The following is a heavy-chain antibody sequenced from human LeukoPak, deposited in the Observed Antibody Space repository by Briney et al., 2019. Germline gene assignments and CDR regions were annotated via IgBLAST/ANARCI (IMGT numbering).Heavy chain of an antibody. CDR1: GGSINNHH. J-gene: IGHJ2*01. D-gene: IGHD3-22*01. Sequence: SETLSLTCNVSGGSINNHHWSWIRQPPGKRLEWIAYVAYTGSAVYNPSLKSRVTISVDTSKNQFSLKLKSVTAADTAVYYCARGVTMIVVVIHDWYFDLWGRGTLVTVSS. V-gene: IGHV4-59*11. CDR3: ARGVTMIVVVIHDWYFDL. CDR2: VAYTGSA.